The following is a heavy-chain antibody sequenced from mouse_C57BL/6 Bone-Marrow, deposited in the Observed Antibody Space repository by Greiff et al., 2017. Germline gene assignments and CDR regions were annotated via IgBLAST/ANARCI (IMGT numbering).Heavy chain of an antibody. V-gene: IGHV3-6*01. CDR3: ARDRDYYGSRYFDY. Sequence: EVKLQESGPGLVKPSQSLSLTCSVTGYSITSGYYWNWIRQFPGNKLEWMGYISYDGSNNYNPSLKNRISITRDTSKNQFFLKLNSVTTEDTATYYCARDRDYYGSRYFDYWGQGTTLTVSS. CDR1: GYSITSGYY. D-gene: IGHD1-1*01. CDR2: ISYDGSN. J-gene: IGHJ2*01.